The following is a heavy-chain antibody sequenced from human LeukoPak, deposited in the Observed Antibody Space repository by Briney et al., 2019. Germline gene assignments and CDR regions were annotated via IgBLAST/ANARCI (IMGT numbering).Heavy chain of an antibody. D-gene: IGHD6-13*01. J-gene: IGHJ3*02. CDR3: ARGGIAVGGIINNHDAFDI. Sequence: GGSLRLSCAASGFTFSSYSMNWVRQAPGKGLEWVSYISSSSSTIYYADSVKGRFTISRDNAKNSLYLQMNSLRAEDTAVYYCARGGIAVGGIINNHDAFDIWGQGTMVIVSS. V-gene: IGHV3-48*01. CDR1: GFTFSSYS. CDR2: ISSSSSTI.